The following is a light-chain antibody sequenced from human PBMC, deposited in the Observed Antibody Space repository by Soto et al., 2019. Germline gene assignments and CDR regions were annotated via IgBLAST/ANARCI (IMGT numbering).Light chain of an antibody. V-gene: IGKV1-5*03. CDR1: QSISSW. CDR3: QQYNSYST. Sequence: DIQMTQSPSTLSASVGDRVTITCRASQSISSWLAWYQQKPGKAPKLLIYKASSLESGVPSGFSGSGSGTEFTLTISSLQPDDFATYDCQQYNSYSTFGQGTKVEIK. CDR2: KAS. J-gene: IGKJ1*01.